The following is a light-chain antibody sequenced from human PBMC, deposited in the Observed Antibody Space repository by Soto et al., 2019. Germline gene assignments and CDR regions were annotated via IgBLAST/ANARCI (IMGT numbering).Light chain of an antibody. J-gene: IGLJ2*01. V-gene: IGLV2-14*01. CDR3: SSYTSSSTAYVV. CDR1: SSDVGGYNY. Sequence: QSALTQPASVSGSPGQLITISCTGTSSDVGGYNYVSWYQQHPGKAPKLMIYDVSNRPSGVSNRFSGSKSGNTASLTISGLQAEDEADYYCSSYTSSSTAYVVFGGGTKLTVL. CDR2: DVS.